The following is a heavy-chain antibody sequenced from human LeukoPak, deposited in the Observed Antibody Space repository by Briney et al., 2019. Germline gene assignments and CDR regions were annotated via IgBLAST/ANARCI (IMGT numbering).Heavy chain of an antibody. D-gene: IGHD6-13*01. J-gene: IGHJ4*02. Sequence: GGSLRLSCAASGFTFSIYAMSWVRQAPGKGLEWVSAISGSGGTAYYADSVKGRFTISRDNSKNTLYLQMNSLRAEDTAVYYCARFRIAAAGDGYWGQGTLVTVSS. CDR2: ISGSGGTA. CDR3: ARFRIAAAGDGY. CDR1: GFTFSIYA. V-gene: IGHV3-23*01.